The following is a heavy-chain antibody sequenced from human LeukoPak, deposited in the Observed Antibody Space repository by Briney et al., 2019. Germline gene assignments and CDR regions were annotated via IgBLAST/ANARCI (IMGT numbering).Heavy chain of an antibody. CDR1: GFTFGPYT. J-gene: IGHJ4*02. Sequence: PGGSLRLSCAASGFTFGPYTMNWVRQAPGKGLEWVSYISSSSDTIYYADSVKGRFTISRDNAKNSLYLQMNSLRAEDTAVYYCARVPEGLLWFGTRAGVSYYFDYWGQGTLVTVSS. CDR3: ARVPEGLLWFGTRAGVSYYFDY. V-gene: IGHV3-48*04. D-gene: IGHD3-10*01. CDR2: ISSSSDTI.